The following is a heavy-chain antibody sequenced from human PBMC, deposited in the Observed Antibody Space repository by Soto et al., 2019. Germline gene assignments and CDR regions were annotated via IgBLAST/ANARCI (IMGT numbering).Heavy chain of an antibody. CDR3: ARDSSSSGYYYGMDV. J-gene: IGHJ6*02. D-gene: IGHD6-6*01. CDR2: VSGYSGHS. V-gene: IGHV1-18*01. CDR1: NETLTTYG. Sequence: QVHLVQSGAEVKKPGASVKVSCKASNETLTTYGISWVRQAPGQGLEWMGCVSGYSGHSSSAQEFQDRVIMTTDTSTNTAYMELRSLTSDDSAVYFCARDSSSSGYYYGMDVWGQGTTVTVSS.